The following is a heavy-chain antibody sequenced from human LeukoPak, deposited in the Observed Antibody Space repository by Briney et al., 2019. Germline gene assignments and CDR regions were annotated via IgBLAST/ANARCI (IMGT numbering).Heavy chain of an antibody. Sequence: GGSLRLSCAASEFYWMHWVHQAPGKGLVWVSRINPDGSVTSYADSVKGRFTISRDNAMNTLYLQMNSLRAEDTAVYYCARVPRGSYSFDYWGQGTLVTVSS. CDR3: ARVPRGSYSFDY. CDR1: EFYW. J-gene: IGHJ4*02. V-gene: IGHV3-74*01. D-gene: IGHD1-26*01. CDR2: INPDGSVT.